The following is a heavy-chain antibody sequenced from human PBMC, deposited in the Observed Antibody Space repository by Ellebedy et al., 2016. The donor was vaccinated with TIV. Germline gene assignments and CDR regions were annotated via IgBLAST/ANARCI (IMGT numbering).Heavy chain of an antibody. V-gene: IGHV4-39*01. D-gene: IGHD2/OR15-2a*01. CDR1: GGSISSNNHY. Sequence: MPSETLSLTCTVSGGSISSNNHYWGWARQPPGKGLEYIGSVYYTGSTYYHPSLKSRVTVSADTSKNQFSLTLISVTAADTAMYYCTRHGRSDHNSVQYSDYWGQGTLVTVSS. CDR3: TRHGRSDHNSVQYSDY. J-gene: IGHJ4*02. CDR2: VYYTGST.